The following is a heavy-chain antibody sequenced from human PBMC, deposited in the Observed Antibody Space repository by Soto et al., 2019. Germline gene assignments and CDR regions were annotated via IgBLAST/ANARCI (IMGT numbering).Heavy chain of an antibody. CDR2: ISRSSSTI. CDR3: ARDGPPLTWFDY. Sequence: GGSLRLSCAASGFTFSSYSMNWVRQAPGKGMGWVSYISRSSSTIDYADSGTGRFTISRDNAKNSLYFQMNSLRAADAAVYYCARDGPPLTWFDYWGQGTLVTVSS. J-gene: IGHJ4*02. CDR1: GFTFSSYS. D-gene: IGHD7-27*01. V-gene: IGHV3-48*01.